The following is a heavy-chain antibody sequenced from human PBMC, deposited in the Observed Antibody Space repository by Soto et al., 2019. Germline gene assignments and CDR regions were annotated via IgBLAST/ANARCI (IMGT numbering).Heavy chain of an antibody. CDR2: LSGSGGST. D-gene: IGHD2-2*01. Sequence: EVQLLESGGGLVQPGGSLRLSCAASGFTFSSYAMSWVRQAPGKGLEWVSALSGSGGSTYYADSVKGRFTISRDNSKNTLYLQMNSLRAEDTAVYYCAKDPGLYCSSTSCYLGGDAFDIWGQGTMVTVSS. CDR3: AKDPGLYCSSTSCYLGGDAFDI. CDR1: GFTFSSYA. V-gene: IGHV3-23*01. J-gene: IGHJ3*02.